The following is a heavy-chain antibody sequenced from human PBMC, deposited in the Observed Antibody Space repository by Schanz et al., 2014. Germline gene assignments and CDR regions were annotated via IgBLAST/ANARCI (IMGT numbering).Heavy chain of an antibody. V-gene: IGHV1-18*01. D-gene: IGHD5-12*01. CDR3: ARGGGRDGYNA. CDR1: GYTFTDYG. Sequence: QVQLVQSGGEMKKPGASVKVSCKASGYTFTDYGLSWVRQAPGQGPEFMGWISTFRNEDTNSAQRFQGRLTMTTDTSTSTAYMELRSLRSDDTAVYYCARGGGRDGYNAWGQGTLVTVSS. J-gene: IGHJ5*02. CDR2: ISTFRNEDT.